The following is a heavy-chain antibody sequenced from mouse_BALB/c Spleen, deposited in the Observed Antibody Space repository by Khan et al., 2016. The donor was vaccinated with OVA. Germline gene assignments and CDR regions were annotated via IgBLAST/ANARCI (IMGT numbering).Heavy chain of an antibody. CDR2: IFPGGGSS. CDR1: GYTFTDYA. J-gene: IGHJ3*01. Sequence: VQLQESGPELVKPGASVKMSCKASGYTFTDYALNWVKHRTGKGLEWFGDIFPGGGSSYYNEKFKGKAKLTAAKSHHPAYMQLSCFTLEDSAVYFWARGDYSVFSYWLPGTLFTVSA. CDR3: ARGDYSVFSY. D-gene: IGHD2-13*01. V-gene: IGHV1-75*01.